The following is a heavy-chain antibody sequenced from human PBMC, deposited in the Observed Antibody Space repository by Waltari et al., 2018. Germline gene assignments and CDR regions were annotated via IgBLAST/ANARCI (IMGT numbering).Heavy chain of an antibody. D-gene: IGHD3-10*01. J-gene: IGHJ4*02. CDR2: ICYSGGT. CDR3: AGHVWAKEVRYFDY. Sequence: QLQLQESGPGLVKPSETLSLTCTVSGGSISISSYYWGSIRQPPGKGLEWIGGICYSGGTYYNPSLKMRVTISVDSSKIQFSPKLGSVAAAETAVYFLAGHVWAKEVRYFDYWGQGTLVTVSS. CDR1: GGSISISSYY. V-gene: IGHV4-39*01.